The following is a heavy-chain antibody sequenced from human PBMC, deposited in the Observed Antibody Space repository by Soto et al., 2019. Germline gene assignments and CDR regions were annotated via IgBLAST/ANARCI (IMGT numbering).Heavy chain of an antibody. J-gene: IGHJ6*02. CDR1: GYTFTSYY. D-gene: IGHD6-13*01. V-gene: IGHV1-46*01. Sequence: ASVKVSCKASGYTFTSYYMHWVRQAPGQGLGWMGIINPSGGSTSYAQKFQGRVTMTRDTSTSTVYMELSSLRSEDTAVYYCARDGGIAAGNYYYYGMDVWGQGTTVTVSS. CDR3: ARDGGIAAGNYYYYGMDV. CDR2: INPSGGST.